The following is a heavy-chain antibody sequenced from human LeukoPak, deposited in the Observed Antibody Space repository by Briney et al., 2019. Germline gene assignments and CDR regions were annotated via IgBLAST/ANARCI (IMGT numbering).Heavy chain of an antibody. CDR3: ARGQGA. V-gene: IGHV3-11*01. CDR1: GFTFSDYY. Sequence: GGSLRLSCAASGFTFSDYYMGWIRQAPGKGLEWISYISSSGATTHYADSVRGRITISRDNAKSSLYLQMNSLRADDTAMYYCARGQGAWGQGTLVTVSS. CDR2: ISSSGATT. J-gene: IGHJ5*02.